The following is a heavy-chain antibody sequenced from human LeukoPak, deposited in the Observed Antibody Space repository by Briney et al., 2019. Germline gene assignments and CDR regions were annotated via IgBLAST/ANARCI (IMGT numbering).Heavy chain of an antibody. J-gene: IGHJ5*02. CDR3: ARGGRGRNWFDP. D-gene: IGHD3-10*01. CDR2: IYTSGRT. CDR1: GGSISSYY. Sequence: SETLSLTCTVSGGSISSYYWNWIRQPAGKGLEWIGRIYTSGRTNYNTSLKSRVTISVDTSENQFSLKLTSVTAADTAVYYCARGGRGRNWFDPWGQGTLVTVSS. V-gene: IGHV4-4*07.